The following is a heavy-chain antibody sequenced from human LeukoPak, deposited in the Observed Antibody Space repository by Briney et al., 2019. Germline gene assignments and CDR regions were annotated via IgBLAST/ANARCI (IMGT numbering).Heavy chain of an antibody. CDR1: GFTFSSYG. D-gene: IGHD1-26*01. J-gene: IGHJ4*02. Sequence: GGSLRLSCAASGFTFSSYGMHWVRQAPGKGLEWVAFIRYDGSNKYYADSVKGRFTISGDNSKNTLYLQMNSLRAEDTAVYYCAKDRGWELPTDYFDYWGQGTLVTVSS. CDR3: AKDRGWELPTDYFDY. V-gene: IGHV3-30*02. CDR2: IRYDGSNK.